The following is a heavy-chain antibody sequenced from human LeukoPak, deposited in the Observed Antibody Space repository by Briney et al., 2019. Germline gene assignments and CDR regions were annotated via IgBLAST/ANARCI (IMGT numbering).Heavy chain of an antibody. D-gene: IGHD6-13*01. J-gene: IGHJ4*02. CDR3: ARGLRITSAGHFPDY. V-gene: IGHV3-30*01. CDR1: GFTFSSYA. CDR2: ISSHGSDK. Sequence: GGSLRLSCAASGFTFSSYAVHWVRQAPGKGLEWVAVISSHGSDKYYADSVKGRFTISRDNSKNTLYLQMNSLRDEDTAVYYCARGLRITSAGHFPDYWGQGTLVTVSS.